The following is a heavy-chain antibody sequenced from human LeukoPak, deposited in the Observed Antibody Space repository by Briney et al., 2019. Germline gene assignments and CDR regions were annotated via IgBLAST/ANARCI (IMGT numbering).Heavy chain of an antibody. Sequence: KAPGPALVKPTQTLTLTCTLSGFSLSTTGVAVAWIRQPPGKALEWLALIFWDDDKRYSPSLKSRLTITKDTSKNQVVLAMTNMDPVDTATYYCARSGYRGNDYRRDFDYWGQGTLVTVSS. J-gene: IGHJ4*02. D-gene: IGHD5-12*01. CDR1: GFSLSTTGVA. V-gene: IGHV2-5*02. CDR3: ARSGYRGNDYRRDFDY. CDR2: IFWDDDK.